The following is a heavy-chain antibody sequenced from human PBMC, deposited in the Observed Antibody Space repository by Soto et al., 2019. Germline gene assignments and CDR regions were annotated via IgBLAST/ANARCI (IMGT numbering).Heavy chain of an antibody. V-gene: IGHV3-74*01. CDR3: TRGAPMDS. CDR1: GFTFSIYW. Sequence: EVQLVESGGDLVQPGGSLRLSCAASGFTFSIYWMHWVRQAPGKGPVWVSRINSDGTGINYADSVKGRFTISRDNARNTLYLQMNSLRADETAVYYCTRGAPMDSWRQGTLVTVSS. J-gene: IGHJ4*02. CDR2: INSDGTGI.